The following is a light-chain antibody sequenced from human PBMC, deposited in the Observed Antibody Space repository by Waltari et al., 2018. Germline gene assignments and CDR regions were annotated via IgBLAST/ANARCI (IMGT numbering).Light chain of an antibody. CDR1: PTVSSN. Sequence: EIVMTQSPATLSVSSGERASLSGRPSPTVSSNLAGHQQQPGQAPRLLIYEASTRATGIQGRSSGSGYGTEFTFTISSMQSEDVAVYYCQQYNNGPRTFGQGTKVEIK. CDR3: QQYNNGPRT. J-gene: IGKJ1*01. V-gene: IGKV3-15*01. CDR2: EAS.